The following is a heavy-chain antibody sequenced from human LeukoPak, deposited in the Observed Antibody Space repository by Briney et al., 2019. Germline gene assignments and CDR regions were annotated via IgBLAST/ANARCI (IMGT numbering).Heavy chain of an antibody. D-gene: IGHD5-18*01. J-gene: IGHJ5*02. V-gene: IGHV3-74*01. Sequence: GGSLRLSCAAPGFTFSSYWMHWVRQAPGKGLVWVSRINSDGSSTSYADSVKGRFAISRDNAKNTLYLQMNSLRAEDTAVYYCARDHSYGFLWFDPWGQGTLVTVSS. CDR1: GFTFSSYW. CDR3: ARDHSYGFLWFDP. CDR2: INSDGSST.